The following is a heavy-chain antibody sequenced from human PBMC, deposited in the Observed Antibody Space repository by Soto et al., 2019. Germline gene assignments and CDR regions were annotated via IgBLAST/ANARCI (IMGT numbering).Heavy chain of an antibody. Sequence: QVQLQESGPGLVKPSQTLSLTCTVSGGSISSGDYYWSWIRQPPGTGLEWIGYIYYRGSTYYNPSLKGRVTISVDTSKNQFSLKLSSVTAADTAGYYWARGHPLDYYDSSGYRSAFASRFDWFDPWGQGTLVTVSS. V-gene: IGHV4-30-4*01. D-gene: IGHD3-22*01. CDR3: ARGHPLDYYDSSGYRSAFASRFDWFDP. CDR1: GGSISSGDYY. J-gene: IGHJ5*02. CDR2: IYYRGST.